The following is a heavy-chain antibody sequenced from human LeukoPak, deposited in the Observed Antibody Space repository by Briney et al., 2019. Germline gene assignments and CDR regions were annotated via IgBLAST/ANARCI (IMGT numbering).Heavy chain of an antibody. CDR1: GYTFTSYY. CDR2: INPSGGST. J-gene: IGHJ5*02. CDR3: ARGSVLRFLEWSTTGGSFDP. V-gene: IGHV1-46*01. D-gene: IGHD3-3*01. Sequence: ASVKVSCKASGYTFTSYYMHWVRQAPGQGLEWMGIINPSGGSTSYAQKFQGRVTMTRDTSTSTVYMELSSLRSEDTAVYYCARGSVLRFLEWSTTGGSFDPWAREPWSPSPQ.